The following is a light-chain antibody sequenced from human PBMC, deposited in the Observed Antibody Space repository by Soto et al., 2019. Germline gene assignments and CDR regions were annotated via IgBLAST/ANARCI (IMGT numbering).Light chain of an antibody. CDR3: QQYADEQGFI. V-gene: IGKV3-20*01. CDR2: GAS. J-gene: IGKJ3*01. CDR1: QSVDIRY. Sequence: DIVLTQSPVTLSLSPGDRATLSCRASQSVDIRYLAWYQQRPGQAPRLLIYGASNRAAAIPGRFSGSGSGTDLILTISSLEPEDCALYYCQQYADEQGFIFGPGTKSGSQT.